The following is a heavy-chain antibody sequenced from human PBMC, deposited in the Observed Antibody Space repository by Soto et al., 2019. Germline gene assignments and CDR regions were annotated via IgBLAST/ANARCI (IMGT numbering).Heavy chain of an antibody. D-gene: IGHD4-17*01. J-gene: IGHJ3*02. V-gene: IGHV5-10-1*01. CDR2: IDPSDSYT. Sequence: PGESLKISCKGSGYSFTSYWISWVRQMPGKGLEWMGRIDPSDSYTNYSPSFQGHVTISADKSISTAYLQWSSLKASDTAMYYCARRPPYADYGDYVGAFDIWGQGTMVTVSS. CDR3: ARRPPYADYGDYVGAFDI. CDR1: GYSFTSYW.